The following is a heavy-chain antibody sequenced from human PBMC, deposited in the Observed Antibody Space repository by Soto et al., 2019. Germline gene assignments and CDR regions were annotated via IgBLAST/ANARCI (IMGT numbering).Heavy chain of an antibody. CDR2: IYYSGST. V-gene: IGHV4-31*03. CDR3: ARGYCISTSCYFPPPTTNWFDP. D-gene: IGHD2-2*01. Sequence: SETLSLTCTVSGGSIGSGGDYWSWIRQHPGKGLEWIGYIYYSGSTYYNPSLKSRVTISVDTAKNQCSLKLSSVTAADTAVYYCARGYCISTSCYFPPPTTNWFDPRGQGTLVTVSS. J-gene: IGHJ5*02. CDR1: GGSIGSGGDY.